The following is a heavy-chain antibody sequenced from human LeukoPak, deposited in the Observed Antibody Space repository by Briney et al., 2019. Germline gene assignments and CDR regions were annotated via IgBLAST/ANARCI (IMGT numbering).Heavy chain of an antibody. CDR1: GGTFISYA. J-gene: IGHJ4*02. Sequence: GASVKVSCKASGGTFISYAISWVRQAPGQGLEWMGGIIPIFGTANYAQKFQGRVTITADESTSTAYMELRSLRSDDTAVYYCAREDLYGYWGQGTLVTVSS. D-gene: IGHD2-8*01. CDR3: AREDLYGY. CDR2: IIPIFGTA. V-gene: IGHV1-69*13.